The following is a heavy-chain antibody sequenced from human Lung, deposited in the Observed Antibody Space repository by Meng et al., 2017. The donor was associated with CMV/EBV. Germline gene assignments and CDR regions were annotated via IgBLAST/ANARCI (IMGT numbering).Heavy chain of an antibody. CDR2: IYSGGTT. V-gene: IGHV3-66*02. D-gene: IGHD6-19*01. CDR3: LGGHVAAAVPFDY. Sequence: GESLKISCAVSGLSVMTNYMSWVRQAPGKGLEWVSVIYSGGTTIYADSVKGRFTFSRDSSKNTLYLQMNHLRPEDTAVYYCLGGHVAAAVPFDYWGQGTLVTVSS. J-gene: IGHJ4*02. CDR1: GLSVMTNY.